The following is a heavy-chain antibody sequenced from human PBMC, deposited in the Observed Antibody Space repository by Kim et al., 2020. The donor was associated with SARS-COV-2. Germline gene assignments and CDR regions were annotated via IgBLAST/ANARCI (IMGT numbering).Heavy chain of an antibody. J-gene: IGHJ6*02. V-gene: IGHV3-13*01. Sequence: GGSLRLSCAASGFTFSNYDMHWVRQATGKGLEWVSGIGTAGDTYYPGSVKGRFTISRENAKNSLYLQMNSLRAGDTAVYYCARDRKGSRYSSGCYSWHYYSMDFWGQGTTVTVSS. CDR2: IGTAGDT. D-gene: IGHD6-19*01. CDR3: ARDRKGSRYSSGCYSWHYYSMDF. CDR1: GFTFSNYD.